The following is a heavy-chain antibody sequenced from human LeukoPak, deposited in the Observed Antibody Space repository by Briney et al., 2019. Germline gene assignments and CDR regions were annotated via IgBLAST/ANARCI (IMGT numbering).Heavy chain of an antibody. Sequence: KPSETLSLTCTVSGGSISSGDYFWTWIRQPPGKGLEWIAYICYSGSTYYNPSLKSRLTISVDTSKNQFSLKLTSVTAADTAVYYCARARTRYDSSAKTLNWFDPWGQGALVTVSS. CDR1: GGSISSGDYF. J-gene: IGHJ5*02. D-gene: IGHD3-22*01. CDR3: ARARTRYDSSAKTLNWFDP. V-gene: IGHV4-30-4*01. CDR2: ICYSGST.